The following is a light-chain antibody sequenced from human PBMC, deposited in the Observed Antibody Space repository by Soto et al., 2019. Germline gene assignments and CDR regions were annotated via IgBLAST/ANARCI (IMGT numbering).Light chain of an antibody. CDR2: EVS. J-gene: IGLJ2*01. V-gene: IGLV2-14*01. Sequence: QSVLTQPASVSGAPGQSITISCTGNSSDVGAYNYVSWYQQHPGKVPKLMIYEVSNRPSGVSNRFSSSKSGNTASLTISGLQAEDEAYYYCSSYSSSITVLFGGGTKLTVL. CDR3: SSYSSSITVL. CDR1: SSDVGAYNY.